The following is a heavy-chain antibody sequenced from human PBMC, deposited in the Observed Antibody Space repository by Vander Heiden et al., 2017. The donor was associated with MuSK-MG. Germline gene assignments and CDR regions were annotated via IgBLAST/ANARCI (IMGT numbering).Heavy chain of an antibody. CDR1: GFTVSSNY. CDR2: IYSGGST. CDR3: ARDGYCSGGSCHFDY. Sequence: EVQLVESGGGLIQPGGSLRPSCAASGFTVSSNYMSWVRQAPGKGLEWVSVIYSGGSTYYADSVKGRFTISRDNSKNTLYLQMNSLRAEDTAVYYCARDGYCSGGSCHFDYWGQGTLVTVSS. V-gene: IGHV3-53*01. J-gene: IGHJ4*02. D-gene: IGHD2-15*01.